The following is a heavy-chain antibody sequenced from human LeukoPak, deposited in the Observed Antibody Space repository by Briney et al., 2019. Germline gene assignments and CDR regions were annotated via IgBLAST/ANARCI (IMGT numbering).Heavy chain of an antibody. J-gene: IGHJ5*02. CDR2: IFYTGST. Sequence: PSETLSLTCTVSGGSITSGNYYWSWIRQPPGKGLEWIGYIFYTGSTNYSPSLKSRVSISVDTFKNQFSLKLSSVTAADTAVYYCARKYPDHWFDPWGQGTLVTVSS. V-gene: IGHV4-30-4*01. D-gene: IGHD6-6*01. CDR1: GGSITSGNYY. CDR3: ARKYPDHWFDP.